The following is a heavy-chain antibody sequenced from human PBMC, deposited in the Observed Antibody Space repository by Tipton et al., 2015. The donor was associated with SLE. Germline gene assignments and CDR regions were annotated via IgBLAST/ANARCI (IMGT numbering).Heavy chain of an antibody. CDR1: GGSVSSGSYY. J-gene: IGHJ4*02. D-gene: IGHD5-18*01. CDR3: ARDRESAGYTYIDY. V-gene: IGHV4-61*01. Sequence: TLSLTCTVSGGSVSSGSYYWSWIRQPPGKGLEWIGYIYYSGSTNYNPSLKSRVTISVDTSKNQFSLKLSSVTAADTAVYYCARDRESAGYTYIDYWGQGTLVTVSS. CDR2: IYYSGST.